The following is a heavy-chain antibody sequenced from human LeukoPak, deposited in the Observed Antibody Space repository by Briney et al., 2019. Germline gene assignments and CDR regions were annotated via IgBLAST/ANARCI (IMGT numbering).Heavy chain of an antibody. J-gene: IGHJ4*02. CDR3: ARLETYASTLDY. V-gene: IGHV4-39*01. Sequence: SETLSLTCTVSGDSITTSSYYWGWIRQPPGRGLERIGNIYYSGMTYYNPSLKSRVTISVDTSKSQFSLWLSSVTAADTAVYYCARLETYASTLDYWGQGTLVTVS. CDR1: GDSITTSSYY. CDR2: IYYSGMT. D-gene: IGHD3-22*01.